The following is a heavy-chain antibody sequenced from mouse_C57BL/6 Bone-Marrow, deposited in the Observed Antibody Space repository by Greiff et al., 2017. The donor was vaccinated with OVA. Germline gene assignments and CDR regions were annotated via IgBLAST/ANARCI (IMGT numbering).Heavy chain of an antibody. CDR3: TRTPCFDV. V-gene: IGHV1-15*01. CDR1: GYTFTDYE. CDR2: IDPETGGT. Sequence: QVQLKESGAELVRPGASVTLSCKASGYTFTDYEMHWVKQTPVHGLEWIGAIDPETGGTAYNQKFKGKAILTANKSSSTAYMELRSLTSEDSAVYYCTRTPCFDVWGTGTTITVSA. J-gene: IGHJ1*03.